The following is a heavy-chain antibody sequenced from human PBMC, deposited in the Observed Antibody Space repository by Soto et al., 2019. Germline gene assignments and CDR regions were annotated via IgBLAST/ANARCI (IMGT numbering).Heavy chain of an antibody. V-gene: IGHV4-30-4*01. J-gene: IGHJ4*02. D-gene: IGHD3-22*01. CDR3: ATYDSSGYQGKPFDY. CDR1: GGSISSGDHY. Sequence: QVQLQESGPGLVKPSQTLSLTCTVSGGSISSGDHYWSWIRQPPGKGLEWIGYIYYSGSTYYNPSLKSRVTISVDTSKNQFSLKLSSVTAADTAVYYCATYDSSGYQGKPFDYWGQGTLVTVSS. CDR2: IYYSGST.